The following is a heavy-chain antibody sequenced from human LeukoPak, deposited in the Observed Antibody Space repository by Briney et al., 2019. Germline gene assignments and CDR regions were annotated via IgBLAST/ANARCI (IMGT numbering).Heavy chain of an antibody. V-gene: IGHV4-59*08. CDR1: GGSIRSWM. Sequence: PAETLSDSPVEPGGSIRSWMWSWIRQPPGKGLEWIGYIYYGGSTNYNPSLKSRGTISVDTSKNEFALKLSSVTAADTAVYYCARGTAPDDFDFWGQGTLVTVST. CDR2: IYYGGST. CDR3: ARGTAPDDFDF. D-gene: IGHD1-1*01. J-gene: IGHJ4*02.